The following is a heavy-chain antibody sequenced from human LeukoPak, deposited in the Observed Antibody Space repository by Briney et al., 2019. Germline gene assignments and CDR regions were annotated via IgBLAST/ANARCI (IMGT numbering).Heavy chain of an antibody. V-gene: IGHV3-21*01. Sequence: GGSLRLSCAASGSTFSSYSMNWVRQAPGKGLEWVSSISSSSSYIYYADSVKGRFTISRDNGKNSLLLQMNSLRAEDTALYYCARGYSRAAFDIWGQGTVVAVSS. CDR3: ARGYSRAAFDI. D-gene: IGHD2-15*01. J-gene: IGHJ3*02. CDR2: ISSSSSYI. CDR1: GSTFSSYS.